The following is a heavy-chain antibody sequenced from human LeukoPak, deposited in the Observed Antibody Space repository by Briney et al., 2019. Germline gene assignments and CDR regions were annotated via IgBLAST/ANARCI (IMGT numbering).Heavy chain of an antibody. CDR2: INHSGST. CDR1: GGSFSGYY. D-gene: IGHD2-15*01. Sequence: SETLSLTCAVYGGSFSGYYWSWIRQPPGKGLEWIGEINHSGSTNYNPSLKSRVTISVDTSKNQFSLKLSSVTAADTAVHYCARERVGYFLYYFDYWGQGTLVTVSS. V-gene: IGHV4-34*01. J-gene: IGHJ4*02. CDR3: ARERVGYFLYYFDY.